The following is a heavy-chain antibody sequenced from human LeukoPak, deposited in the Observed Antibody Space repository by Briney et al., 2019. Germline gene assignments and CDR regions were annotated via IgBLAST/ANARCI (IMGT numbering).Heavy chain of an antibody. CDR3: ANDRGYYDSSGYYDHFDY. J-gene: IGHJ4*02. D-gene: IGHD3-22*01. CDR2: ISGSGGST. Sequence: GGSLRLSCAASGFTFSSYAMSWVRQAPGKGLEWVSAISGSGGSTYYADSVKGRFTISRDNSKNTPYLQMNSLRAEDTAVYYCANDRGYYDSSGYYDHFDYWGQGTLVTVSS. CDR1: GFTFSSYA. V-gene: IGHV3-23*01.